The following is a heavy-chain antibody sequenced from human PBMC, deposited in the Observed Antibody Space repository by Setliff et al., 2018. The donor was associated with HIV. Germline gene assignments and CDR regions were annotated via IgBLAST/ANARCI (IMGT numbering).Heavy chain of an antibody. CDR1: GFIFSDYA. V-gene: IGHV3-30-3*01. J-gene: IGHJ4*02. Sequence: GGSLRLSCAASGFIFSDYAIHWVRQAPAKGLEWVAVIGYDGSKEYYADSVKGRFTVSRDNSKNTLYLQMNSLRGEDTAVYYCARARGGNSEWSYWGQGTLVTVSS. CDR2: IGYDGSKE. CDR3: ARARGGNSEWSY. D-gene: IGHD2-15*01.